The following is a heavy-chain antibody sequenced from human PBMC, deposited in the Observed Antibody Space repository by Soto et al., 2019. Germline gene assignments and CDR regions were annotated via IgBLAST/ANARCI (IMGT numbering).Heavy chain of an antibody. V-gene: IGHV3-15*01. CDR1: GFTFSNAW. J-gene: IGHJ6*04. CDR3: TPDNCSGGRCTGWDV. D-gene: IGHD2-15*01. Sequence: EVQLVESGGGLVKPGGSLRLSCAASGFTFSNAWMSWVRQAPGKGLEWVGRIKSKRDGGTTDYAAPVKDRFTISRDDSKNTLYLQVSSLKTEDTAVYYWTPDNCSGGRCTGWDVWGKGTTVTVSS. CDR2: IKSKRDGGTT.